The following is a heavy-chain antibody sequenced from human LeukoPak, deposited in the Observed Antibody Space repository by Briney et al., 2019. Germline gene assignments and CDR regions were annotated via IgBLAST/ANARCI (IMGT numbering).Heavy chain of an antibody. CDR2: INPSGGST. CDR1: GYTFTSYY. Sequence: ASVKVSCKASGYTFTSYYMHWVRQAPGQGLEWMGIINPSGGSTSYAQKFQGRVTMTRDMSTSTVYMELSSLRFEDTAVYYCVRRGTTIFGVVTDTQDYWGQGTLVTVSS. J-gene: IGHJ4*02. D-gene: IGHD3-3*01. CDR3: VRRGTTIFGVVTDTQDY. V-gene: IGHV1-46*01.